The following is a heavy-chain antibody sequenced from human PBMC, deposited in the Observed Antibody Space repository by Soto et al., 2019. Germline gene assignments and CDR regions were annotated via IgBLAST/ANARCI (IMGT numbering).Heavy chain of an antibody. Sequence: QVRLQESGSGLVKPSQSLSLTCTVSGVSLNTADTWWSWIRQSPGKGLEFIGYYYSGGSTYYDASFRSRVIISADTSNSQFSLKLSSVTVADTDVYFCFRSRQMDSGNDYGLDVWGQGTTVTVSS. V-gene: IGHV4-30-4*01. CDR1: GVSLNTADTW. J-gene: IGHJ6*02. D-gene: IGHD2-15*01. CDR3: FRSRQMDSGNDYGLDV. CDR2: YYSGGST.